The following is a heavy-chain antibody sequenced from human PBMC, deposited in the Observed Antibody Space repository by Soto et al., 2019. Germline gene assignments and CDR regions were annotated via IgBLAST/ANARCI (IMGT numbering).Heavy chain of an antibody. CDR2: ISTSGSTI. CDR1: GFTFSNYE. D-gene: IGHD2-15*01. CDR3: ARDREVYCSGSTCYIDYFDY. Sequence: PGGSLRLSCAASGFTFSNYEMNWVRQAPGKGLEWISYISTSGSTIYYADSVKGRFTISRDNARNSVYLQMNSLRAEDTAVYYCARDREVYCSGSTCYIDYFDYWGQGTLVTVSS. J-gene: IGHJ4*02. V-gene: IGHV3-48*03.